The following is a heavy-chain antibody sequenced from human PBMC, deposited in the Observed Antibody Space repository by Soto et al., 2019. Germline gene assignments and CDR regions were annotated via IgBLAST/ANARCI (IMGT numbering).Heavy chain of an antibody. CDR2: IWYDGSNK. D-gene: IGHD1-26*01. Sequence: PGGSLRLSCAASGFTFSSYGMHWVRQAPGKGLEWVAVIWYDGSNKYYADSVKGRFTISRDNSKNTLYLQMNSLRAEDTAVYYCARGERIVGATYFDYWGQGTLVTVSS. J-gene: IGHJ4*02. CDR3: ARGERIVGATYFDY. CDR1: GFTFSSYG. V-gene: IGHV3-33*01.